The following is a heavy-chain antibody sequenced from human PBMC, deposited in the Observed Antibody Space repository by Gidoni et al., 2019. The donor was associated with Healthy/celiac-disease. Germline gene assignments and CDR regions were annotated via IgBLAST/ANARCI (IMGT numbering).Heavy chain of an antibody. CDR2: IYYSGST. V-gene: IGHV4-59*01. CDR1: GGSISSYY. Sequence: QVQLQESGPGLVKPSETLSLTCTVSGGSISSYYWSWIRQPPGKGLEWIGYIYYSGSTNYNPSLKSRVTISVDTSKNQFSLKLSSVTAADTAVYYCARESRYCSSTSCSYYFDYWGQGTLVTVSS. D-gene: IGHD2-2*01. CDR3: ARESRYCSSTSCSYYFDY. J-gene: IGHJ4*02.